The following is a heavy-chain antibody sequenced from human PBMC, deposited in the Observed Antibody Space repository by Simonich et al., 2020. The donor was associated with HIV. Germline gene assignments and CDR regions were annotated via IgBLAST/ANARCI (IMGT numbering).Heavy chain of an antibody. CDR2: ISSSGSTI. V-gene: IGHV3-11*01. Sequence: QVQLVESGGGLVKPGGSLRLSCAASGFTFSDYYMNWIRQAPGKGLEWISYISSSGSTIYYADSVKGRFTIPRDNAKNSLFLQMNSLRAEDTAVYYCASIVPGTWYFDLWGRGTLVTVSS. CDR1: GFTFSDYY. CDR3: ASIVPGTWYFDL. D-gene: IGHD6-19*01. J-gene: IGHJ2*01.